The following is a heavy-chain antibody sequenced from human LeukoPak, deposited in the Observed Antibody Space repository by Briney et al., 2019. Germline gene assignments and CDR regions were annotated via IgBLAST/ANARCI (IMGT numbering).Heavy chain of an antibody. CDR2: IYYSGSA. CDR1: GGSISSFY. J-gene: IGHJ4*02. Sequence: PSETLSLTCTVSGGSISSFYWSWIRQPPGKGLEWIGYIYYSGSANYNPSLKSRVTISVDTSKNQFSLKLNSVTAADTAVYYCAKAPSIAAAGTFDYWGQGTLVTVSS. CDR3: AKAPSIAAAGTFDY. V-gene: IGHV4-59*01. D-gene: IGHD6-13*01.